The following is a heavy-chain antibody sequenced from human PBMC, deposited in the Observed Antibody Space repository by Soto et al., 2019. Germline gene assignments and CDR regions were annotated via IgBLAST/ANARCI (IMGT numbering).Heavy chain of an antibody. CDR3: AITSSTSNFEG. V-gene: IGHV1-18*01. CDR2: IRVYNGRT. D-gene: IGHD1-1*01. CDR1: GYTFSNYG. J-gene: IGHJ4*02. Sequence: QFQLVQSGAEVKKPGASVKVSCKASGYTFSNYGFSWVRQAPGQGLEWLGCIRVYNGRTDYAQKIQGRLTMTTDTSTSTAYMERKNLGSDDTAVYYCAITSSTSNFEGWGQGTLVTVSS.